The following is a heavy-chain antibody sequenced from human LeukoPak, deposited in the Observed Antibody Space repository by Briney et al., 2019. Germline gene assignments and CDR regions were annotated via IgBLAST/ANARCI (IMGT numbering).Heavy chain of an antibody. CDR1: GDSVTNHY. D-gene: IGHD6-13*01. J-gene: IGHJ4*02. CDR2: IYYSGSI. Sequence: SETLSLTCIVSGDSVTNHYWSLIRQPPGKGLEWIGYIYYSGSINYNPSLRSRVTISVDTSRNQFSMKLNSVTATDTAVYYCARGRGSSWYYFDSWGQGTLVTVSS. CDR3: ARGRGSSWYYFDS. V-gene: IGHV4-59*02.